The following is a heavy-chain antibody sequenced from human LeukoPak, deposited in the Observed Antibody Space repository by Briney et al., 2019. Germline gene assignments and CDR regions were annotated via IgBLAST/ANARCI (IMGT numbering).Heavy chain of an antibody. CDR1: GFSFDDYA. CDR2: ISWNSGSE. J-gene: IGHJ6*02. D-gene: IGHD6-13*01. CDR3: ARDNWGIAATGTYGMDV. Sequence: GGSLRLSCAASGFSFDDYAMHWLRQAPGKGLQWVSGISWNSGSEGYADSVKGRFTISRDNAKNSLYLQMNSLGAEDTALYYCARDNWGIAATGTYGMDVWGQGTTVTVSS. V-gene: IGHV3-9*01.